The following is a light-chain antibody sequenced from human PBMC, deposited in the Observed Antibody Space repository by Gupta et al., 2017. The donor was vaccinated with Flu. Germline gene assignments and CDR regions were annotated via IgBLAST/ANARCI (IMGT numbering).Light chain of an antibody. CDR2: DIS. CDR3: QQSFPVPFT. V-gene: IGKV1-39*01. Sequence: SVGDRVTLTCRASQTVTGHLNWYQHRPGKAPKLLIYDISNLQSRVPSRFSGSGSGTDFTLTISSLQPDDFATYYCQQSFPVPFTFGGGTRV. CDR1: QTVTGH. J-gene: IGKJ4*01.